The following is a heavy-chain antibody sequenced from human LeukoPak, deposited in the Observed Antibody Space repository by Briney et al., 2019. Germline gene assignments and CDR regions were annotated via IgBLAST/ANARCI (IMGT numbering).Heavy chain of an antibody. Sequence: SETLSLTCTVSGGSISSGDYNWSWIRPPPGKGLEWIGYIYYSGSTYYNPSLKSRVTTSVDTSRNQFSLKLSSVTAADTAVYYCARGRSSMVRGGVIDYWGQGTLVTVSS. CDR1: GGSISSGDYN. CDR3: ARGRSSMVRGGVIDY. CDR2: IYYSGST. V-gene: IGHV4-30-4*01. J-gene: IGHJ4*02. D-gene: IGHD3-10*01.